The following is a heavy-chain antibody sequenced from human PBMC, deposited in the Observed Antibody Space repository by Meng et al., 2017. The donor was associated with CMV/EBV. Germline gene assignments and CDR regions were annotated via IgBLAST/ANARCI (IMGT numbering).Heavy chain of an antibody. CDR1: GFTFSGSA. J-gene: IGHJ6*03. Sequence: GESLKISCAASGFTFSGSAMHWVRQASGKGLEWVGRIRSKANSYATAYAASVKGRFTISRDDSKNTAYLQMNSLKTEDTAVYYCASGGYYDFWSGEAPQRDGGGKG. CDR3: ASGGYYDFWSGEAPQRDG. V-gene: IGHV3-73*01. D-gene: IGHD3-3*01. CDR2: IRSKANSYAT.